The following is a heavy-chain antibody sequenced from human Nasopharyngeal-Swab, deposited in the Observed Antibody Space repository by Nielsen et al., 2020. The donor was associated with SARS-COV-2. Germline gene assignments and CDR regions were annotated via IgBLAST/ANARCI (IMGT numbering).Heavy chain of an antibody. CDR3: ASGKWLPDY. V-gene: IGHV1-18*01. CDR1: AYIFTTHS. D-gene: IGHD5-24*01. Sequence: GESLKISCKASAYIFTTHSMLWVRQAPGQGLEWMGWINTYSGNTNYAQTLQGRVSLTTDTSTSTAYMELRSLRSDDTAIYYCASGKWLPDYWGQGTLVTVSS. CDR2: INTYSGNT. J-gene: IGHJ4*02.